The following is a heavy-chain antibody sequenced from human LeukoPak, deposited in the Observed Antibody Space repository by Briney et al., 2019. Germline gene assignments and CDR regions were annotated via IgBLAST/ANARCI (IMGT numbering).Heavy chain of an antibody. Sequence: GGSLRLSCAASGFTFSSYEMNWVRQAPGKGLEWVSYISSGGGTIYYADSVKGRFTISRDNAKDSLYLQMNSLRAEDTAVYYCARALYGGYGVDYWGQGTLVTVSS. CDR1: GFTFSSYE. CDR3: ARALYGGYGVDY. V-gene: IGHV3-48*03. CDR2: ISSGGGTI. D-gene: IGHD5-12*01. J-gene: IGHJ4*02.